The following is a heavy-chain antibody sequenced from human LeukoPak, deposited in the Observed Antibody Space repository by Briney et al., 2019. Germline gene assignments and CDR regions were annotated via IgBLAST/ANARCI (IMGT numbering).Heavy chain of an antibody. CDR3: ARDKNRLLSYYYYGMDV. Sequence: GGSLRLSCAASGFTFSDYYMSWLRQAPGKGLEWVSYISSSGSTIYYADSVKGRFTISRDNAKNSLYLQMNSLRAEDTAVYYCARDKNRLLSYYYYGMDVWGQGTTVTVSS. CDR1: GFTFSDYY. CDR2: ISSSGSTI. D-gene: IGHD3-10*01. J-gene: IGHJ6*02. V-gene: IGHV3-11*01.